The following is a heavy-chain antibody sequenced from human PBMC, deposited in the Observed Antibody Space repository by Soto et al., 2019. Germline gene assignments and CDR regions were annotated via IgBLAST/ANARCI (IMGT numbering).Heavy chain of an antibody. Sequence: SETLSLTCTVSGGSISSGDYYWSWIRQPPGKGLEWLGYIYSIGSPYYNPSLKSRVTISVDTSKNQFSLTISSVPAADTAVYYFAIASYDFWSGYLNWFDPWGQGTLDTVSS. V-gene: IGHV4-30-4*02. J-gene: IGHJ5*02. D-gene: IGHD3-3*01. CDR3: AIASYDFWSGYLNWFDP. CDR2: IYSIGSP. CDR1: GGSISSGDYY.